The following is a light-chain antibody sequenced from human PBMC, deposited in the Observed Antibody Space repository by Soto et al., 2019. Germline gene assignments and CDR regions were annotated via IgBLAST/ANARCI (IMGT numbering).Light chain of an antibody. CDR3: QQYTKDTPGT. CDR2: YAA. CDR1: QAISHY. J-gene: IGKJ1*01. Sequence: DIQMTQSPSSLSASVGDRVTFTCRASQAISHYLAWYQERPGKVPKLLIYYAANLQSGVPSRFSGSGSGTDFTLTISSLQPEDVGTYYCQQYTKDTPGTFGQGTKVDIK. V-gene: IGKV1-27*01.